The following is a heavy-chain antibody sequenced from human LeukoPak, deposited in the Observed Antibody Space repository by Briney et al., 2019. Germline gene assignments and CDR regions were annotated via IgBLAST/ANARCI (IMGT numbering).Heavy chain of an antibody. CDR2: IYYSGST. D-gene: IGHD2-2*02. CDR1: GGSISSGGYY. V-gene: IGHV4-31*03. J-gene: IGHJ4*02. CDR3: ARDRAAAIRFFDY. Sequence: SETLSLTCTVSGGSISSGGYYWSWLRQHPGKGLEWIGYIYYSGSTYYNPSLKSRVTISVDTSKNQFSLKLSSVTAADTAVYYCARDRAAAIRFFDYWGQGTLVTVSS.